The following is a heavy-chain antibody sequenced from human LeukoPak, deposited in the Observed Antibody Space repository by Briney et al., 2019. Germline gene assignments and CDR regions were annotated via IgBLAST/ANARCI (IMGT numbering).Heavy chain of an antibody. D-gene: IGHD1-26*01. Sequence: SETLSLTCTVSGVSISSYYWTWIRQPPGKGLEWIGSMHYSGSTYYDPSLKSRVTISVDTSKNQFSLKVTSVTAADTAVYYCARRGTIDSGRPWNWGQGTLVTVSS. V-gene: IGHV4-59*05. CDR1: GVSISSYY. CDR2: MHYSGST. J-gene: IGHJ4*02. CDR3: ARRGTIDSGRPWN.